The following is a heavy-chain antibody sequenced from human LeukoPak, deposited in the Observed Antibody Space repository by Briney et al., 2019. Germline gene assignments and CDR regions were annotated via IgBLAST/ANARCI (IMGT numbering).Heavy chain of an antibody. V-gene: IGHV3-23*01. CDR3: AKRNVVVPAAILGKNWFDP. CDR2: ISGSGGST. D-gene: IGHD2-2*02. CDR1: GFTFSSYA. Sequence: GGSLRLSCAASGFTFSSYAMSWVRQAPGKGLEWVSAISGSGGSTYYADSVKGRFTISRDNSKNTPYLQMNSLRAEDTAVYYCAKRNVVVPAAILGKNWFDPWGQGTLVTVSS. J-gene: IGHJ5*02.